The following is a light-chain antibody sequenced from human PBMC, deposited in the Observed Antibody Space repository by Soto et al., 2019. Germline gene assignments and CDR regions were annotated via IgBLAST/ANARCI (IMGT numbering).Light chain of an antibody. CDR2: GAS. Sequence: EIVMTQSPATLSVSPGERATLSCRASQSVSNNLAWYQKKPGQAPRLLIYGASTRATGIPARFSGSWSGTEFTLTISRLQSEDFAVYYCQHYNNWWTFGQGTKVEIK. J-gene: IGKJ1*01. CDR1: QSVSNN. CDR3: QHYNNWWT. V-gene: IGKV3-15*01.